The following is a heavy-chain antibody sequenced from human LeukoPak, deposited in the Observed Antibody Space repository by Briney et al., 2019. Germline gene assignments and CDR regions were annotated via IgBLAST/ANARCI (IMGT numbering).Heavy chain of an antibody. CDR1: GFTVSSYY. D-gene: IGHD4-17*01. CDR2: IDSGGST. Sequence: GGSPRLSCADSGFTVSSYYMSWVPPAPGTGLGWGSVIDSGGSTHYADSVKGRFTISRHNSKNTLYLQMNSLRAEDTAVYYCARGTTVNGYYGMDVWGQGTTVTVSS. CDR3: ARGTTVNGYYGMDV. J-gene: IGHJ6*02. V-gene: IGHV3-53*04.